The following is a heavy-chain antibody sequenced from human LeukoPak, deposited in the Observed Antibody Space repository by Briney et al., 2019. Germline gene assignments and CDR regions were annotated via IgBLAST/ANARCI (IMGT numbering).Heavy chain of an antibody. V-gene: IGHV1-2*02. D-gene: IGHD5-24*01. CDR3: ARPRRDGYYFDY. J-gene: IGHJ4*02. CDR1: GYTFTGYY. Sequence: ASVKVSCKASGYTFTGYYMHWVRQAPGQGLEWMGWINPNSGGTNYAQKFQGRVIMTRDTSISTAYMELSRLRSDDTAVYYCARPRRDGYYFDYWGQGTLVTVSS. CDR2: INPNSGGT.